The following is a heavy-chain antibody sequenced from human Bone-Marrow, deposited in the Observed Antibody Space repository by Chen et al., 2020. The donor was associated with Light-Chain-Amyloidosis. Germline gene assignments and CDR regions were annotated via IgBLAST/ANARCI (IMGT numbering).Heavy chain of an antibody. Sequence: QVQLVQSGAEVKRPGASVKVSCKVSGDTPPELSVHWVRQPPGKGLEWVGGSEHENDKTLYSQKCQGRATMTGDTSTDTAYMGLSSLTSDDTAVYYCARGGGSTIRRGGPDYWGQGTLVTVSS. V-gene: IGHV1-24*01. CDR3: ARGGGSTIRRGGPDY. CDR2: SEHENDKT. CDR1: GDTPPELS. D-gene: IGHD5-12*01. J-gene: IGHJ4*02.